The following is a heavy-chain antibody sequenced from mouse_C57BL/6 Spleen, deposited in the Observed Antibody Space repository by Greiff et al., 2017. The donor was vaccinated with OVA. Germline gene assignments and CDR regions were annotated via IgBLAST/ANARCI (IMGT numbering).Heavy chain of an antibody. V-gene: IGHV1-22*01. J-gene: IGHJ2*01. D-gene: IGHD2-3*01. CDR1: GYTFTDYN. CDR3: ARCDGYYYFDY. CDR2: INPNNGGT. Sequence: VHVKQSGPELVKPGASVKMSCKASGYTFTDYNMHWVKQSHGKSLEWIGYINPNNGGTSYNQKFKGKATLTVNKSSSTAYMELRSLTSEDSAVYYCARCDGYYYFDYWGQGTTLTVSS.